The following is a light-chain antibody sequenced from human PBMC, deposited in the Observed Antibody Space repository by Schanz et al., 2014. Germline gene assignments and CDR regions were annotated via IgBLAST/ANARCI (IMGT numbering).Light chain of an antibody. Sequence: EIVMTQSPATLSVSPGERATLSCRARQSVSSNLAWYQQKPGQAPRLLIYDASRRATGIPDRVSGSGSETEFTLTIRSLQSXXXXXXYCQQYNKWPLTFGXXXKVE. CDR3: QQYNKWPLT. CDR2: DAS. CDR1: QSVSSN. J-gene: IGKJ4*01. V-gene: IGKV3D-15*01.